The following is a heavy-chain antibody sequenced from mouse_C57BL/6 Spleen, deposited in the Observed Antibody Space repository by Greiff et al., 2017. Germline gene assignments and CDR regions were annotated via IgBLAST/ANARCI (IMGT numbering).Heavy chain of an antibody. J-gene: IGHJ4*01. D-gene: IGHD4-1*02. V-gene: IGHV5-6*01. CDR2: ISSGGSYT. CDR1: GFTFSSYG. Sequence: EVMLVESGGDLVKPGGSLKLSCAASGFTFSSYGMSWVRQTPDKRLEWVATISSGGSYTYYPDSVKGRFTISRDNAKNTLYLQMSSLKSEDTAMYYCARPTGNYAMDYWGQGTSVTVSS. CDR3: ARPTGNYAMDY.